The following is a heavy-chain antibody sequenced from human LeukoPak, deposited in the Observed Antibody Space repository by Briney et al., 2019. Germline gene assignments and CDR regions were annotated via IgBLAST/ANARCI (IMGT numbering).Heavy chain of an antibody. CDR1: GYTFTSYG. D-gene: IGHD2-2*01. Sequence: GASVKVSCKASGYTFTSYGISWVRPPPGQGLEWMGWISAYNGNTNYAPNPQGRVTMTTDTSTSTAYMELRSLRSDDTAVYYCARGAGYCSSTSCYVFSVDYYYYGMDVWGQGTTVTVSS. V-gene: IGHV1-18*01. J-gene: IGHJ6*02. CDR2: ISAYNGNT. CDR3: ARGAGYCSSTSCYVFSVDYYYYGMDV.